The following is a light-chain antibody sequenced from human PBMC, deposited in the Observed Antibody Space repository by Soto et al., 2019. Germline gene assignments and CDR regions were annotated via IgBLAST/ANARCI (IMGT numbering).Light chain of an antibody. CDR1: SSNIGSNY. J-gene: IGLJ1*01. Sequence: QSVLTQPPSASGTPGQRVTISCSGSSSNIGSNYVYWYQQLPGTAPKLLIYRNNQRPSGVPDRFSGSKSGTSASLAISGLRSEDEADYYCAAWDDSLSALNYVFGTGTKVTV. CDR2: RNN. CDR3: AAWDDSLSALNYV. V-gene: IGLV1-47*01.